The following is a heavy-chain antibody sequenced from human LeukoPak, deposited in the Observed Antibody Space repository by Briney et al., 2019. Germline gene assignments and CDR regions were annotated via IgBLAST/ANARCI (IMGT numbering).Heavy chain of an antibody. J-gene: IGHJ4*02. CDR1: GFRFSAYA. CDR2: ISGSTGLT. D-gene: IGHD6-13*01. CDR3: AKSDPLMTAAGIFDS. V-gene: IGHV3-23*01. Sequence: GGSLRLSCAASGFRFSAYAMSWVRQAPGKGLEWVAGISGSTGLTYYADSVKGRFTISRDNSKDTVHLQMNTLRAEDTAVYYCAKSDPLMTAAGIFDSWGQGTLVTVSS.